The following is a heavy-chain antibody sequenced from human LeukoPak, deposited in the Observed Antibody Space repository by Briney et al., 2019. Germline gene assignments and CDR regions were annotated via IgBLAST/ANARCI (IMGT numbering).Heavy chain of an antibody. V-gene: IGHV3-48*01. Sequence: YPGGSLRLSCAASGFTFSSYSMNWVRQAPGKGLELVSYISSSSSTIYYADSVKGRFTISRGNAKNSLYLQMNSLRAEDTAVYYCARDWTEAIPYYDFWSGYPNWFDPWGQGTLVTVSS. CDR1: GFTFSSYS. J-gene: IGHJ5*02. CDR3: ARDWTEAIPYYDFWSGYPNWFDP. D-gene: IGHD3-3*01. CDR2: ISSSSSTI.